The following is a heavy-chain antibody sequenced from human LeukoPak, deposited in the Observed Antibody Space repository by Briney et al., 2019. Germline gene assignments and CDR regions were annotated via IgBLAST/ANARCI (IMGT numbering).Heavy chain of an antibody. CDR1: GYTFTGHY. D-gene: IGHD2-2*01. Sequence: ASVKVSCKASGYTFTGHYIHWVRQAPGQGLEWMGWISPNSGGTKYAQKFQGRITMTRDTSISTAYMELTRLRSDDTAVYYCARDGPTAAPFDYWGQGTLVTVSS. CDR2: ISPNSGGT. CDR3: ARDGPTAAPFDY. J-gene: IGHJ4*02. V-gene: IGHV1-2*02.